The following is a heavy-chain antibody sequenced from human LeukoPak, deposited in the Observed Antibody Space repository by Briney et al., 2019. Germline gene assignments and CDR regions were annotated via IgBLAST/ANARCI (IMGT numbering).Heavy chain of an antibody. J-gene: IGHJ6*03. Sequence: SVKVSCKASGGTFSSYAISWVRQAPGQGLEWMGGIIPIFGTANYAQKFQGRVTITTDESTSTAYMELSSLRSEDTAVYYCARGLEPAANYYYYMDVWGKGTTVTVSS. CDR2: IIPIFGTA. CDR3: ARGLEPAANYYYYMDV. D-gene: IGHD2-2*01. V-gene: IGHV1-69*05. CDR1: GGTFSSYA.